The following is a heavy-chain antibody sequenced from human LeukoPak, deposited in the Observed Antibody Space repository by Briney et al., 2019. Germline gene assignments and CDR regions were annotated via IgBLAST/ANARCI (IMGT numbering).Heavy chain of an antibody. CDR3: ARAKGVSTGYRPTDY. CDR2: IWYNGSNR. D-gene: IGHD3-22*01. V-gene: IGHV3-33*08. CDR1: GFTFSTYA. J-gene: IGHJ4*02. Sequence: GGSLRLSCAASGFTFSTYAIHWVRQAPGKGLEWVAVIWYNGSNRYYADPVKGRFTVSRDNSKNTLYLQMNSLRAEDTAVYYCARAKGVSTGYRPTDYWGQGTLVTVSS.